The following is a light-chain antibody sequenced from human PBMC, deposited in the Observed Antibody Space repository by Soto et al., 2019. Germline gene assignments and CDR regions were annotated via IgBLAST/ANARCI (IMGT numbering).Light chain of an antibody. CDR3: QQYGSSVSIT. V-gene: IGKV3-20*01. CDR2: GAS. J-gene: IGKJ5*01. CDR1: QSVSSSY. Sequence: EIVLTQSPGTLSLXPGERATLSCRASQSVSSSYLAWYQQKPGQAPRLLIYGASSRATGIPDRFSGSGSGTDFTLTISRLEPEDFAVYYCQQYGSSVSITFGQGTHWRL.